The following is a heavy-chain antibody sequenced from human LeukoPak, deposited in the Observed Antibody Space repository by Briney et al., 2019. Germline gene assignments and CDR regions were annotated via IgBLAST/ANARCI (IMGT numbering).Heavy chain of an antibody. V-gene: IGHV1-69*05. Sequence: GASVKVTCKASGGTFSSYAISWVRQAPGQGLEWMGGIIPIFGTANYAQKFQGRVTITTDESTSTAYMELSSLRSEDTAVYYCARDLAEHAFDIWGRGTMVTVSS. CDR3: ARDLAEHAFDI. CDR2: IIPIFGTA. J-gene: IGHJ3*02. CDR1: GGTFSSYA. D-gene: IGHD1-14*01.